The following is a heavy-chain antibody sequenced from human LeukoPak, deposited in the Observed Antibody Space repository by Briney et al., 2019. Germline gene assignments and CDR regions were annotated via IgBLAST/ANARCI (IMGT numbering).Heavy chain of an antibody. Sequence: SETLSLTCTVSGGSISSSSYYWGWIRQPPGKGLEWIGSIYYSGSTYYNPSLKSRVTISVDTSKNQFSLKLSSVTAADTAVYYCASVLTYYYDSSGYSWGQGTLVTVSS. CDR2: IYYSGST. D-gene: IGHD3-22*01. CDR3: ASVLTYYYDSSGYS. V-gene: IGHV4-39*01. J-gene: IGHJ4*02. CDR1: GGSISSSSYY.